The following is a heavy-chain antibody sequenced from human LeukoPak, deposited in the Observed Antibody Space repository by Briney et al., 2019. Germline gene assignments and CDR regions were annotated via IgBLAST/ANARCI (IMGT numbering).Heavy chain of an antibody. CDR1: GYTFTSYD. V-gene: IGHV1-8*01. CDR3: ARGLLEGGYQSPADY. J-gene: IGHJ4*02. Sequence: ASVKVSCKASGYTFTSYDINWVRQAPGQGLEWMGWMNPNSGNTGYAQKFQGRVTMTRNTSISTAYMELSSLRSEDTAVYYCARGLLEGGYQSPADYWGQGTLVTVSS. D-gene: IGHD1-1*01. CDR2: MNPNSGNT.